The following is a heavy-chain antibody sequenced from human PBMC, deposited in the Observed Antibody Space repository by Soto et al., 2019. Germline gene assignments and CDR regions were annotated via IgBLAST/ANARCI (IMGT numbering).Heavy chain of an antibody. V-gene: IGHV1-18*04. J-gene: IGHJ4*02. Sequence: QLQLVQSGAEMKKPGASVKVSCKASGYTLTSFGISWVRQAPGQGLEWIGWISVYSGKTNYVQKFQDRVTMTTDTSTSTAYMELRSLRSDDTAGYYCARGGAQWELLPDYWGQGTLVTVSS. CDR3: ARGGAQWELLPDY. D-gene: IGHD1-26*01. CDR2: ISVYSGKT. CDR1: GYTLTSFG.